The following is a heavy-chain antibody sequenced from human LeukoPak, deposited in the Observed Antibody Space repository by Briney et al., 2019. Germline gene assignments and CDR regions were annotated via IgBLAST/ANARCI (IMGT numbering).Heavy chain of an antibody. CDR2: ISSSSSYI. J-gene: IGHJ3*02. D-gene: IGHD1-14*01. CDR3: ARTGNHDAFDI. CDR1: GFTFSSYN. V-gene: IGHV3-21*01. Sequence: PGGSLRLSCAASGFTFSSYNMNWVRQAPGKGLEWVSSISSSSSYIYYADSVKGRFTISRDSAKNSLYLQMNSLRAEDTAVYYCARTGNHDAFDIWGQGTMVTVFS.